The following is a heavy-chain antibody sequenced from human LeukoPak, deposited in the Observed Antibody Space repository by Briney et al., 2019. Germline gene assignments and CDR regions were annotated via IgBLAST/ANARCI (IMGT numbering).Heavy chain of an antibody. V-gene: IGHV4-4*07. CDR3: ARDLYYDILTGYRLGVYYYYMDV. CDR1: GGSISSYY. D-gene: IGHD3-9*01. Sequence: SETLSLTCTVSGGSISSYYWSWIRQPAGKGLEWIGRSYISGSTNYNPSFKSRVTMSVDTSKNQFSLKLSSVTAADTAVYYCARDLYYDILTGYRLGVYYYYMDVWGKGTTVTISS. CDR2: SYISGST. J-gene: IGHJ6*03.